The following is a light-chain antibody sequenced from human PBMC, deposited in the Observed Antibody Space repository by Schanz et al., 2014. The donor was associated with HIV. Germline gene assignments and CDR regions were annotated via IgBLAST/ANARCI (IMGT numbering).Light chain of an antibody. J-gene: IGLJ3*02. CDR2: KDS. CDR1: SSNIGSYS. CDR3: ATWDDSLSGV. Sequence: QSVLTQPPSASGTPGQRVSISCSGSSSNIGSYSVYWYQQFPGTAPKLLIYKDSRRPSGVPDRFSGSKSGNSASLAISGLRYEDEAHYYCATWDDSLSGVFGGGTKVTVL. V-gene: IGLV1-47*01.